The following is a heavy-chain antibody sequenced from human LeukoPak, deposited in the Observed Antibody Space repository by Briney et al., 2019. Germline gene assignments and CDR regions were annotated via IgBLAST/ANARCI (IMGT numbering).Heavy chain of an antibody. J-gene: IGHJ3*02. V-gene: IGHV3-23*01. CDR2: ISGSGGST. CDR3: AKVAGASDAFDI. D-gene: IGHD6-19*01. CDR1: GFTFSSYG. Sequence: PGGTLRLSCAASGFTFSSYGMSWVRQAPGKGLEWVSAISGSGGSTYYADSVKGRFTISRDNSKNTLYLQMNSLRAEDTAVYYCAKVAGASDAFDIWGQGTMVTISS.